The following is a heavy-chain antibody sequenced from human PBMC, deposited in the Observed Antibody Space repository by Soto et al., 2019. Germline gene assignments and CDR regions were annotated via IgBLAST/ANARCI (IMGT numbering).Heavy chain of an antibody. J-gene: IGHJ3*02. V-gene: IGHV3-23*01. CDR1: GFTFNNSA. CDR3: ASAKAVVIAPLGI. D-gene: IGHD2-21*01. Sequence: RGSLRLSCAAYGFTFNNSAMTWVRQAPGQGLEWVASISENGGSRGGTYYADSVKGRFTISRDNSKNTLYLQVDSLTGADTAVYYCASAKAVVIAPLGIWGQGALVTVS. CDR2: ISENGGSRGGT.